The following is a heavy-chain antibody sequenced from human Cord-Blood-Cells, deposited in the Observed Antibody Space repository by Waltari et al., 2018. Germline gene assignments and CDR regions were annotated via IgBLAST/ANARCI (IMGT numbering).Heavy chain of an antibody. CDR3: ARLGLELTGPFDY. D-gene: IGHD7-27*01. CDR1: GGSISSSSYY. V-gene: IGHV4-39*01. J-gene: IGHJ4*02. CDR2: IYYSGST. Sequence: QLQLQESGPGLVKPSETLSLTCTVSGGSISSSSYYWGWIRQPPGKGLEWIGSIYYSGSTYYNPSLKGRVTISVDTSKNQFSLKLSSVTAADTAVYYCARLGLELTGPFDYWGQGTLVTVSS.